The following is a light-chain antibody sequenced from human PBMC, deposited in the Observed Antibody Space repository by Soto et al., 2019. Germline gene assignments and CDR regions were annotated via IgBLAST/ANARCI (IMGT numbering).Light chain of an antibody. Sequence: QSVLTQSPSASASLGASVKLTCTLSSGHSNYAIAWHQQQPEKGPRYLMKINSDGSHSKGDGIPDRFSGSRSGAERSLTISSLQSEDEADYYCQTWGTGIRVFGGGTKVTVL. CDR3: QTWGTGIRV. V-gene: IGLV4-69*01. CDR2: INSDGSH. J-gene: IGLJ2*01. CDR1: SGHSNYA.